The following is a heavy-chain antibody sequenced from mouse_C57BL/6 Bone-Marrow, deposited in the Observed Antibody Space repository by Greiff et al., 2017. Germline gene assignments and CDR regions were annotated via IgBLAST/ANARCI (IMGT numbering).Heavy chain of an antibody. D-gene: IGHD2-12*01. CDR2: IDPENGDT. CDR3: TTGSYSSYFFDY. J-gene: IGHJ2*01. Sequence: EVKLEESGAELVRPGASVKLSCTASGFNIKDDYMHWVKQRPEQGLEWIGWIDPENGDTEYDSKFKGKATITADKSSNTAYLQLSSLTSEDTGVYYCTTGSYSSYFFDYWGQGTTLTVSS. CDR1: GFNIKDDY. V-gene: IGHV14-4*01.